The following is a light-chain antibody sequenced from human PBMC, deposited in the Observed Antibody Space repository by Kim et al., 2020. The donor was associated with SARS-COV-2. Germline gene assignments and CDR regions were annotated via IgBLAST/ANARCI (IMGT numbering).Light chain of an antibody. CDR3: GTWDSSLSAGV. CDR1: SSNIGNNY. V-gene: IGLV1-51*01. CDR2: ENN. J-gene: IGLJ2*01. Sequence: QSVLTQPPSVSAAPGQKGTISCSGSSSNIGNNYVSWYQQLPGTAPKLLIYENNKRPSGIPDRFSGSKSGTSATLGITGLQTGDEADYYCGTWDSSLSAGVFGGGTQLTVL.